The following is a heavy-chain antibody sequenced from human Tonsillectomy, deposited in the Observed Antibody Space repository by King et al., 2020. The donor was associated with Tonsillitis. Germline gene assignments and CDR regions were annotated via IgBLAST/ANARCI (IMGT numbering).Heavy chain of an antibody. Sequence: VQLVESGGGLVKPGGSLRLSCSASGLTFTNAWMSWVRQAPGKGLEWVVRIKSKNDGGTTDFAAPVKCRFTISRDDSKNTLYLQTNSLRTEDTAVYYCTTTYYDSSGYPYYFDYWGQGTLVTVSS. J-gene: IGHJ4*02. V-gene: IGHV3-15*01. D-gene: IGHD3-22*01. CDR3: TTTYYDSSGYPYYFDY. CDR2: IKSKNDGGTT. CDR1: GLTFTNAW.